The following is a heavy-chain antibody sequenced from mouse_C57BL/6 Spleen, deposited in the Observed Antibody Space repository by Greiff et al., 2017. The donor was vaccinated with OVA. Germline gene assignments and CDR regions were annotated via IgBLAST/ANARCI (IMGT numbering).Heavy chain of an antibody. D-gene: IGHD1-1*01. CDR2: LYPRDGST. CDR1: GYTFTSYD. CDR3: ARGIYYGSTLYYYAMDY. J-gene: IGHJ4*01. Sequence: VKVVESGPELVKPGASVKLSCKASGYTFTSYDINWVKQRPGPGLEWLGWLYPRDGSTKYNEKFKGKATVTVDTASSTAYMELHSLTSEDSAVDFCARGIYYGSTLYYYAMDYWGQGTSVTVSS. V-gene: IGHV1-85*01.